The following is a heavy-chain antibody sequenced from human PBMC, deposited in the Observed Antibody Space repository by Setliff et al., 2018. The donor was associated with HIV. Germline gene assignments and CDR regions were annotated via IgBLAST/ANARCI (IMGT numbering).Heavy chain of an antibody. D-gene: IGHD1-26*01. CDR3: ARDRYSGSSTDY. CDR1: GFTFISYG. Sequence: PGGSLRLSCAVSGFTFISYGMYWVRQAPGKGLEWVAFIRYDGSYTHYADSVKGRFTISRDNVKNSLYLQMNSLRAEDTAAYYCARDRYSGSSTDYWGQGTLVTSPQ. CDR2: IRYDGSYT. V-gene: IGHV3-30*02. J-gene: IGHJ4*02.